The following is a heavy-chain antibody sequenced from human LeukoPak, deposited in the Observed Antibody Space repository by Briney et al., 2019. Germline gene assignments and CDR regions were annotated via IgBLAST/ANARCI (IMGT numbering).Heavy chain of an antibody. CDR3: TRRLFRPNYGSGSSEFDP. D-gene: IGHD3-10*01. Sequence: PGGSLRLSCAGSGFTFSGSTIHWVRQASGKGLEWVGHIRSKINSYATAYAASVKGRFTISRDDSKNTAYLQMNSLKTEDTAVYYCTRRLFRPNYGSGSSEFDPWGQGTLVTVSS. CDR2: IRSKINSYAT. CDR1: GFTFSGST. J-gene: IGHJ5*02. V-gene: IGHV3-73*01.